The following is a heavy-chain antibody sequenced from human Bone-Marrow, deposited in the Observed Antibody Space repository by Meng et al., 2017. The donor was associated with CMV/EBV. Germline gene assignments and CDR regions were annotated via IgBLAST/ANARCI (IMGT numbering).Heavy chain of an antibody. CDR3: AREYCSSTSCRNYYYYGMDV. CDR2: IYSCGST. CDR1: GFTVSSNY. D-gene: IGHD2-2*01. V-gene: IGHV3-66*03. Sequence: GGSLRLSCAASGFTVSSNYMSWVRQAPGKGLEWVSVIYSCGSTYYADSVKGRFTISRDNAKNSLYLQMNSLRAEDTAVYYCAREYCSSTSCRNYYYYGMDVWGQGTTVTVLL. J-gene: IGHJ6*02.